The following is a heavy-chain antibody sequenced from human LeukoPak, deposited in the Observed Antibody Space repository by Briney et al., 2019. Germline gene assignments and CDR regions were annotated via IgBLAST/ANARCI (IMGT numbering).Heavy chain of an antibody. CDR3: AKDSYYGSGSYYNLAWFDP. D-gene: IGHD3-10*01. Sequence: PGGSLRLSCAASGFTFSSYAMNWVRQAPGKGPEWVSAISGSGGSTYYADSVKGRFTISRDNSKNTLYLQMNSLRAEDTAVYYCAKDSYYGSGSYYNLAWFDPWGQGTLVTVSS. V-gene: IGHV3-23*01. CDR1: GFTFSSYA. J-gene: IGHJ5*02. CDR2: ISGSGGST.